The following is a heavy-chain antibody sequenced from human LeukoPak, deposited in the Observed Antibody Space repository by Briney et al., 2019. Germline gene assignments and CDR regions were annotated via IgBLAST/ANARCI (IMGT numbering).Heavy chain of an antibody. Sequence: GGSLRLSCAASGFTVSSNYMSWVRQAPGKGLEWVSVIYSGGSTYYADSVKGRFTISRDNSKNTLYLQMNSLRAEDTAAYYCARSDYGSGSYHYYFDYWGQGTLVTVSS. CDR2: IYSGGST. CDR3: ARSDYGSGSYHYYFDY. CDR1: GFTVSSNY. V-gene: IGHV3-53*01. D-gene: IGHD3-16*02. J-gene: IGHJ4*02.